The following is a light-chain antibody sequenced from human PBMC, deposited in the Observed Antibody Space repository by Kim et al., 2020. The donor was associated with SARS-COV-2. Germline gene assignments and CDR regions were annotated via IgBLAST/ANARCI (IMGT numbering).Light chain of an antibody. CDR1: QSISSW. CDR3: QQYISYSDT. V-gene: IGKV1-5*03. Sequence: DIQMTQSPSTLSASVGDRVTITCRASQSISSWLAWYQQKPGKAPKLLIYKASSLESGVPSRFSGSGSVTEFTLTISSLQPDDFATYYCQQYISYSDTFGQGTKLEIK. CDR2: KAS. J-gene: IGKJ2*01.